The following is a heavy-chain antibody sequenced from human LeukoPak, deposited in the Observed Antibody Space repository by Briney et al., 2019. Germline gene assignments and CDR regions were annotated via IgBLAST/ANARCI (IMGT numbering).Heavy chain of an antibody. V-gene: IGHV3-7*01. J-gene: IGHJ4*02. CDR1: GFTFSDYS. CDR3: GRGSAVDF. CDR2: IKQDGIEK. Sequence: GGSLRLSCAASGFTFSDYSMIWVRQAPGKGLECVSNIKQDGIEKYYLDSVKGRFTISRDNAKNSVYLQMNSLRVEDTAVYYCGRGSAVDFWGQGTLVTVSS.